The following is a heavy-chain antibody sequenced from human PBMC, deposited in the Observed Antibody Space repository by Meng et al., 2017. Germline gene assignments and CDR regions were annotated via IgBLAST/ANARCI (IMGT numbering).Heavy chain of an antibody. CDR3: ARGLVGFYNWFDP. Sequence: SETLSLTCAVSGYSISSGYYWGWIRQPPGKGLEWIGSIYHSGSTYYNPSLKSRVTISVDTSKNQFSLKLSSVTAADTAVYYCARGLVGFYNWFDPWGQGTLVTVSS. D-gene: IGHD2-8*02. CDR2: IYHSGST. J-gene: IGHJ5*02. V-gene: IGHV4-38-2*01. CDR1: GYSISSGYY.